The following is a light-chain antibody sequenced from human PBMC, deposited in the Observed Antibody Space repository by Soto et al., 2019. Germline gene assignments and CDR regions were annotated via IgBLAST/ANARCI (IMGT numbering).Light chain of an antibody. Sequence: QMTQSPSTLSASIGDRVTITCRASQNIRSWLAWYQQTPGKAPTLLIFDATSLESGVPSRFSGSGFATEFTLTISSLQPDDSATYYCQHYYDYSRTFGPGTKLEIK. J-gene: IGKJ2*01. CDR3: QHYYDYSRT. CDR1: QNIRSW. V-gene: IGKV1-5*01. CDR2: DAT.